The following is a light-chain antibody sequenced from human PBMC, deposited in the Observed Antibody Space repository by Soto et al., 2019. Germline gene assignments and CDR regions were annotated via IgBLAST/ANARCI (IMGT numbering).Light chain of an antibody. CDR2: DVN. V-gene: IGLV2-11*01. J-gene: IGLJ1*01. Sequence: QSALTQPRSVSGSPGQSVTISCTGTSSDVGGYNYVSWYQQHPGEAPKLVISDVNKRPSGVPDRFSGSKSGNTASLTISGLQPDDEADYYCCSFAGSYNYVFGIGTTVTVL. CDR1: SSDVGGYNY. CDR3: CSFAGSYNYV.